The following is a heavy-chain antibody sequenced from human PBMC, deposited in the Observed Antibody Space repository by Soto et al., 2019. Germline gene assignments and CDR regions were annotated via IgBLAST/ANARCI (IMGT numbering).Heavy chain of an antibody. Sequence: QITLKESGPTLVKPTQTLTLTCTFSGFSLSTSGVGVGWIRQPPGKALEWLALIYWDDDKRYSPSLKSRLTITKDTSKHQVVLTMTNMDPVDTATYYCARREVGATLFDYWGQGTLVTVSS. V-gene: IGHV2-5*02. CDR2: IYWDDDK. D-gene: IGHD1-26*01. J-gene: IGHJ4*02. CDR3: ARREVGATLFDY. CDR1: GFSLSTSGVG.